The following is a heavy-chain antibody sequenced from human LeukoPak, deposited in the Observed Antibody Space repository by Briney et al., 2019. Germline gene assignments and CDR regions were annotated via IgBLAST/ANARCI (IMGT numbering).Heavy chain of an antibody. CDR1: RYTFTSYD. V-gene: IGHV1-8*01. CDR3: ARGLNSGWFDFDS. CDR2: MNPNSGNT. J-gene: IGHJ4*02. Sequence: ASVKVSCKASRYTFTSYDINWVRQATGQGLEWMGWMNPNSGNTGYAQTFQGRVTMTRNTSISTAYMEPSSLKSEDTAVYYCARGLNSGWFDFDSWGQGTLVTVFS. D-gene: IGHD6-19*01.